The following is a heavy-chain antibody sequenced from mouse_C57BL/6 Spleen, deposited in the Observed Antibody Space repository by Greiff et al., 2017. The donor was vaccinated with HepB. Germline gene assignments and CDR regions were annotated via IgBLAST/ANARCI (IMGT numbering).Heavy chain of an antibody. V-gene: IGHV1-15*01. CDR2: IDPETGGT. CDR3: TRKGAYYSNSYYFDY. D-gene: IGHD2-5*01. CDR1: GYTFTDYE. J-gene: IGHJ2*01. Sequence: LQESGAELVRPGASVTLSCKASGYTFTDYEMHWVKQTPVHGLEWIGAIDPETGGTAYNQKFKGKAILTADKSSSTAYMELRSLTSEDSAVYYCTRKGAYYSNSYYFDYWGQGTTLTVSS.